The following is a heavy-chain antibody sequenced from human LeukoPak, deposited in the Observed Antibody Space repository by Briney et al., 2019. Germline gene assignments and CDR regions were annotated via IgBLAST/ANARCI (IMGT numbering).Heavy chain of an antibody. V-gene: IGHV3-23*01. D-gene: IGHD3-22*01. CDR3: ATYYDSSGYYYNGAFDI. Sequence: PGGSLRLSCAASGFTFSSYAMSWVRQAPGKGLEWVSAISGSGGSTYYADSVKGRFTISRDNSKNTLYLQMDSLRAEDTAVYYCATYYDSSGYYYNGAFDIWGQGTMVTVSS. CDR1: GFTFSSYA. CDR2: ISGSGGST. J-gene: IGHJ3*02.